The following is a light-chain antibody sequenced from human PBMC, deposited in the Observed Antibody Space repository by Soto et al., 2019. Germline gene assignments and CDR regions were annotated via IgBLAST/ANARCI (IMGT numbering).Light chain of an antibody. CDR1: QTVSSS. J-gene: IGKJ4*01. V-gene: IGKV3-11*01. CDR2: EAS. CDR3: QQHINWPRT. Sequence: EIVLTQSPATLSLSSGERATLSCRASQTVSSSLAWYQQKPGQAPRLLIYEASNRATGIPARFSGSGSGADFTLTISSLEPEDFALYYCQQHINWPRTFGGGTKVDIK.